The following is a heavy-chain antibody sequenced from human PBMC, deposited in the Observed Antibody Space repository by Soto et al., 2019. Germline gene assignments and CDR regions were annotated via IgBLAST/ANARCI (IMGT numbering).Heavy chain of an antibody. Sequence: WVSKAPGKGLACVAIVSLDGSNKYYADSVKGRFTISRDNSKNTLYLQISGLTPEDTAVYYCAIYHTGFFFQADDGIRDL. CDR2: VSLDGSNK. D-gene: IGHD1-1*01. V-gene: IGHV3-30-3*01. CDR3: AIYHTGFFFQADDGIRDL. J-gene: IGHJ2*01.